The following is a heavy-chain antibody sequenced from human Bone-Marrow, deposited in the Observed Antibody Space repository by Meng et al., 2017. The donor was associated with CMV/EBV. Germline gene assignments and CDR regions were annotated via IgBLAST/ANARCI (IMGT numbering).Heavy chain of an antibody. J-gene: IGHJ6*02. CDR3: AREDYSSSSSDYYGMDV. V-gene: IGHV3-7*01. CDR2: IKQDGSEK. CDR1: GFTFSSYW. Sequence: GGSLRLSCAASGFTFSSYWMSWVRQAPGKGLEWVANIKQDGSEKYYVDSVKGRFIISRDNAKNSLYLQMNSLRAEDTAVYYCAREDYSSSSSDYYGMDVWGQGTTVTVSS. D-gene: IGHD6-6*01.